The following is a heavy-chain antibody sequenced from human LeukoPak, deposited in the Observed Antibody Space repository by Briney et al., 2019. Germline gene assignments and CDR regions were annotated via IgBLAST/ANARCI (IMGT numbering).Heavy chain of an antibody. CDR1: GYTFTSYY. CDR2: INPSGGST. Sequence: ASVKVSCKAPGYTFTSYYMHWVRQAPGQGLEWMGIINPSGGSTSYAQKFQGRVTMTRDTSTSTVYMELSSLRSEDTAVYYCATSRQLWLQSGPYWGQGTLVTVSS. CDR3: ATSRQLWLQSGPY. D-gene: IGHD5-18*01. V-gene: IGHV1-46*01. J-gene: IGHJ4*02.